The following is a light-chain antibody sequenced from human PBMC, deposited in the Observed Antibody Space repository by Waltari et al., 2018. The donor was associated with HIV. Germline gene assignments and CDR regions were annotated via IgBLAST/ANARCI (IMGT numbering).Light chain of an antibody. CDR3: QVWDTGSDHVI. CDR1: SSNIGSKY. V-gene: IGLV1-47*01. J-gene: IGLJ2*01. CDR2: RNN. Sequence: QSVLTQPPSASGTPGQRVTISCSGGSSNIGSKYVYWYQQLPGTAPKLRMCRNNRRTSGVPDRSSGSKSGTSASLAISRIRSEDEADYHCQVWDTGSDHVIFGGGTKLNVL.